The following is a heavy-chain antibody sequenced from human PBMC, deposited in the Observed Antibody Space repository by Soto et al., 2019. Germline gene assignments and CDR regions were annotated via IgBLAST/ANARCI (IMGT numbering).Heavy chain of an antibody. J-gene: IGHJ6*02. CDR3: AKWEGLGSDYYYYAMDV. D-gene: IGHD1-26*01. CDR1: GGSVSSGGYY. V-gene: IGHV4-31*03. CDR2: IYHSGYT. Sequence: SETLSLTCTVSGGSVSSGGYYWTWIRQHPGKGLEWIAYIYHSGYTFYNPSLKSRVTMSVDTSKNQFSLKLRSVTAADTAVYYCAKWEGLGSDYYYYAMDVWGQGTTVTVSS.